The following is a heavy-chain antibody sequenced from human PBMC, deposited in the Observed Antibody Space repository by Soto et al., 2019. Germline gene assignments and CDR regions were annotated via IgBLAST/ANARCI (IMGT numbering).Heavy chain of an antibody. V-gene: IGHV3-7*01. J-gene: IGHJ4*02. CDR3: VRDHLTPGLYFDK. CDR2: ISPEGSTK. CDR1: GFAFSAHW. Sequence: EVQLVESGGDLVQPGGSLRLSCSASGFAFSAHWMTWVRQTPGKGLEWVANISPEGSTKYYVDSAKGRFTISRDNAKNLLYLQMNSLTVGDTSVYSCVRDHLTPGLYFDKWGQGPLVTVSS. D-gene: IGHD2-8*02.